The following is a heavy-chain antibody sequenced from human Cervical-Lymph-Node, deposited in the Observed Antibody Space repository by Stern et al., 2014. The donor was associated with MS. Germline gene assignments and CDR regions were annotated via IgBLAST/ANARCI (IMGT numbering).Heavy chain of an antibody. CDR3: TRVFGGFADY. CDR2: VHYRGST. D-gene: IGHD3-10*02. J-gene: IGHJ4*02. V-gene: IGHV4-59*07. CDR1: GDSISSYF. Sequence: QLQESGPGLVKPSDTLSLICTVTGDSISSYFWGWIRQPPGKGLEWIGNVHYRGSTNYNPSLKSRVAISFDTSKTQFSLSLTSVTAADTAVYFCTRVFGGFADYWGQGTLVTVSS.